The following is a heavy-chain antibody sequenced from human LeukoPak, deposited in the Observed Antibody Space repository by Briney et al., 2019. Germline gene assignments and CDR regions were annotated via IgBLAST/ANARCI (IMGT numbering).Heavy chain of an antibody. D-gene: IGHD2-2*01. CDR2: INHSGST. J-gene: IGHJ4*02. V-gene: IGHV4-34*01. Sequence: PSETLSLTCAVYGGSFSGYYWSWIRQPPGKGLEWIGEINHSGSTNYNPSLKSRVTISVDTSKNQFSLKLSSVTAADTAVYYCARLGVVPAASTDFDYWGQGTLVTVSS. CDR3: ARLGVVPAASTDFDY. CDR1: GGSFSGYY.